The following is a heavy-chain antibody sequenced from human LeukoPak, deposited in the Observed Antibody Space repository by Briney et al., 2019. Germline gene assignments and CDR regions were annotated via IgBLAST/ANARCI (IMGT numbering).Heavy chain of an antibody. J-gene: IGHJ3*02. Sequence: SVKVSCKASGYTFTDYAMHWVRQAPGQGLEWMGGIIPIFGTANYAQKFQGRVTITADESTSTAYMELSSLRSEDTAVYYCARDHLGYYDSSGYYYNAFDIWGQGTMVTVSS. CDR1: GYTFTDYA. D-gene: IGHD3-22*01. CDR3: ARDHLGYYDSSGYYYNAFDI. V-gene: IGHV1-69*13. CDR2: IIPIFGTA.